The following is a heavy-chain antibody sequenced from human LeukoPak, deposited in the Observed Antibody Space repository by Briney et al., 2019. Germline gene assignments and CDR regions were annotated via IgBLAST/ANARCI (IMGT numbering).Heavy chain of an antibody. CDR2: IRYDGSNK. CDR1: GFTFSSYG. V-gene: IGHV3-30*02. CDR3: AKSVTIFGVVTTIDFDY. D-gene: IGHD3-3*01. Sequence: GGSLRLSCAASGFTFSSYGMHWVRQAPGKGLEWVAFIRYDGSNKYYADSVKGRFTISRDNSKNTLYLQMNSLRAKDTAVYYCAKSVTIFGVVTTIDFDYWGQGTLVTVSS. J-gene: IGHJ4*02.